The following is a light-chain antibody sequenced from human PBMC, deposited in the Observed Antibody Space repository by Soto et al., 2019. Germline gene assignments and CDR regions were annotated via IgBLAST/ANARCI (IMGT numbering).Light chain of an antibody. Sequence: EIVLTQSPGTLSLSPGERATLSCSASQSGSSSYLAWYQQKPGQAPRLIIYGATSRATGIPDRFSGSASGTDFTLTISRLEPEDFAVYYCQQYGSSPPTFGQGTKVELQ. CDR2: GAT. J-gene: IGKJ1*01. CDR1: QSGSSSY. CDR3: QQYGSSPPT. V-gene: IGKV3-20*01.